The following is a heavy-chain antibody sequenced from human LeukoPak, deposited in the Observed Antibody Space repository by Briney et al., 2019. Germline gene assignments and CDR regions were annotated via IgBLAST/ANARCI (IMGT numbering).Heavy chain of an antibody. CDR3: ARGRYYYDSSGYRYFDL. CDR2: IHYSGST. D-gene: IGHD3-22*01. J-gene: IGHJ2*01. V-gene: IGHV4-59*12. Sequence: PSETLSLTCTVSGGSISSYYWSWIRQPPGKGLEWIGYIHYSGSTNYNPSLKSRVTISVDTSKNQFSLKLSSVTAADTAVYYCARGRYYYDSSGYRYFDLWGRGTLVTVSS. CDR1: GGSISSYY.